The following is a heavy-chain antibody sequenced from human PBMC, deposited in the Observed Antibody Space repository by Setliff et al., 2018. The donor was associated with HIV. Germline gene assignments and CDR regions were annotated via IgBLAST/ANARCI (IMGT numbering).Heavy chain of an antibody. CDR3: ARGGRSLAAQTWFDP. D-gene: IGHD6-6*01. J-gene: IGHJ5*02. V-gene: IGHV4-31*03. Sequence: SDTLSLTCSVSGVSIVSGGFYFSWIRQHPGKGLEWLGTVYYTGKTYYNPSLQSRLTMSADTSKNQLYLKLSSVTAADTAVYYCARGGRSLAAQTWFDPWGQGTQVTVSS. CDR2: VYYTGKT. CDR1: GVSIVSGGFY.